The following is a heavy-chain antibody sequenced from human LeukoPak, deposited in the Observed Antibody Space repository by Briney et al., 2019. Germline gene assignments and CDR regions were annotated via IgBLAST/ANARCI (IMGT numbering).Heavy chain of an antibody. D-gene: IGHD2-15*01. J-gene: IGHJ1*01. V-gene: IGHV4-4*09. CDR1: VDSVTSGY. Sequence: PSDTQSLTCTLSVDSVTSGYWSWIRHPPGEGLEWIGYIYDSGITDYNHSLKSRLTISVDTSNNQFCLNLSSVTAADTAVYYCAGGGHRYSRDWGQGILVTVSS. CDR3: AGGGHRYSRD. CDR2: IYDSGIT.